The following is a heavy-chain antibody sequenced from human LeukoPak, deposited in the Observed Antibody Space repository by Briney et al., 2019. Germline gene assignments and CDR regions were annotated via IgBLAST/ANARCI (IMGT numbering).Heavy chain of an antibody. J-gene: IGHJ4*02. CDR2: IYSGGST. CDR1: GFTVSSNA. V-gene: IGHV3-53*01. D-gene: IGHD4-17*01. Sequence: GGSLRLSCAASGFTVSSNAKSWVRQAPGKGLEWVSVIYSGGSTYYADSVKGRFTISRDNSKNTLYLQMNSLRAEDTAVYYCAGTTSVTSPFDYWGQGTLVTVSS. CDR3: AGTTSVTSPFDY.